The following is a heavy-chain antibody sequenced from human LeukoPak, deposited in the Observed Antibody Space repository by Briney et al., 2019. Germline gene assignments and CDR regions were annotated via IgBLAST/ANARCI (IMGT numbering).Heavy chain of an antibody. CDR2: INWKTGNG. J-gene: IGHJ2*01. D-gene: IGHD1-26*01. CDR1: GFNFDDYA. CDR3: TRRAARWEFDL. V-gene: IGHV3-9*01. Sequence: GRSLRLSCAVSGFNFDDYAMHWVRPAPGRGLEWVSGINWKTGNGIYADSVKGRFTISRDNAKNSLYLQMSSLRAEDTALYYCTRRAARWEFDLWGRGTLLTVSS.